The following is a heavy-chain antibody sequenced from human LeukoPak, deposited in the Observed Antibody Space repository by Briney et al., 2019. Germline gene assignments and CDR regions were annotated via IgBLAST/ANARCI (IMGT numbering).Heavy chain of an antibody. Sequence: GGSLRLSCTASGFTFGDYAMSWFRQAPGKGLEWVGFIRSKAYGGTTEYAASVKGRFTISRDDSKSIAYLQMNSLKTEDTAVYYCTRGVQLTYYYDSSGYSYWGQGTLVTVSS. CDR2: IRSKAYGGTT. D-gene: IGHD3-22*01. J-gene: IGHJ4*02. V-gene: IGHV3-49*03. CDR3: TRGVQLTYYYDSSGYSY. CDR1: GFTFGDYA.